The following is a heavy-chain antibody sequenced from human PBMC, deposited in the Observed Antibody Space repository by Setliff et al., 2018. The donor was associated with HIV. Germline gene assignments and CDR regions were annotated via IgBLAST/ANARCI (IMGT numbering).Heavy chain of an antibody. D-gene: IGHD2-8*02. J-gene: IGHJ6*03. CDR2: ISYTSRTI. CDR1: VFAFKIHN. V-gene: IGHV3-48*01. CDR3: ARDGGMGVYHMDV. Sequence: TGGSLRLSCAASVFAFKIHNMNWVRQAPGKGLEWLSYISYTSRTIYYADSVKGRFTISRDNDKNSLYLQMDSLRAEDTAVYYCARDGGMGVYHMDVWGKGTTVTVSS.